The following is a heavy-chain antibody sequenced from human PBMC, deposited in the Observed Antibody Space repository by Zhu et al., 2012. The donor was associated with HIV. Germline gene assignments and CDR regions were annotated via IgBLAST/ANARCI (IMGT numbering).Heavy chain of an antibody. Sequence: QVQLQESGPGLVKPSETLSLTCSVSGGSISSRSYYWGWIRQPPGKGLEWIGTLFNSGTSYYKPSLKSRVSISVNTSENQFSLRLNSVTATDTAVYYCARQRIIMVRGSRYQGPLNRPGRGQGTLGPPSPQ. CDR2: LFNSGTS. CDR1: GGSISSRSYY. CDR3: ARQRIIMVRGSRYQGPLNRPG. D-gene: IGHD3-10*01. J-gene: IGHJ4*02. V-gene: IGHV4-39*01.